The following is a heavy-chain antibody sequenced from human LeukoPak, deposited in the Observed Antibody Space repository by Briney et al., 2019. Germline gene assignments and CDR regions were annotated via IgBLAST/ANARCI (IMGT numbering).Heavy chain of an antibody. CDR2: ISYDGSNK. D-gene: IGHD2-2*01. J-gene: IGHJ4*02. CDR1: GFTFSSYG. CDR3: ARDDSEYQLPYYFDY. V-gene: IGHV3-30*03. Sequence: PGGSLRLSCAASGFTFSSYGMHWVRQAPGKGLEWVAVISYDGSNKYYADSVKGRFTISRDNSKNTLYLQVNSLRAEDTAVYYCARDDSEYQLPYYFDYWGQGTLVTVSS.